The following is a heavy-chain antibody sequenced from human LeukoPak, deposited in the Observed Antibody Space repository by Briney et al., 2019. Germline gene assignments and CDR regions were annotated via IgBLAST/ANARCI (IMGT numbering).Heavy chain of an antibody. V-gene: IGHV3-23*01. CDR2: ISGSGGST. CDR3: ARDLPGNYDFWSGPQGWFDP. D-gene: IGHD3-3*01. J-gene: IGHJ5*02. Sequence: TGGSLRLSCAASGFTFSSYAMSWVRQAPGKGLEWVSVISGSGGSTYYADSVKGRFTISRDNAKNSLYLQMNSLRAEDTAVYYCARDLPGNYDFWSGPQGWFDPWGQGTLVTVSS. CDR1: GFTFSSYA.